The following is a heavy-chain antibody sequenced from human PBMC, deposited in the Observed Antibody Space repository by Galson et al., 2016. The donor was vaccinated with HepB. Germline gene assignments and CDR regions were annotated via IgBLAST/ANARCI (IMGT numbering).Heavy chain of an antibody. D-gene: IGHD6-6*01. V-gene: IGHV4-38-2*02. CDR3: ARALAVRWHYSFYYGLGV. J-gene: IGHJ6*02. Sequence: SETLSLTCTVSGYSINSGFYWGWIRQPPGKGLEWIGIIYRSGSTYYNPSLKSRVTISVDVSKNQFSLSLSSVTAADSAVYYCARALAVRWHYSFYYGLGVWGQGTTVSASS. CDR2: IYRSGST. CDR1: GYSINSGFY.